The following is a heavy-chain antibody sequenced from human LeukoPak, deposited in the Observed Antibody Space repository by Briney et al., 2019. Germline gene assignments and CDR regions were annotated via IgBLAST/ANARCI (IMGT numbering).Heavy chain of an antibody. Sequence: AGGSLRLSCGASGFTFSNCAMTWVRQAPGKRLEWVSTISGSGGSTTYADSVKGRFTVSRDNSMSTMFLQMNSLRAEDTALYYCAKLPLSTAYRGWFDPWGQGTLVTVSS. D-gene: IGHD5/OR15-5a*01. CDR3: AKLPLSTAYRGWFDP. J-gene: IGHJ5*02. V-gene: IGHV3-23*01. CDR2: ISGSGGST. CDR1: GFTFSNCA.